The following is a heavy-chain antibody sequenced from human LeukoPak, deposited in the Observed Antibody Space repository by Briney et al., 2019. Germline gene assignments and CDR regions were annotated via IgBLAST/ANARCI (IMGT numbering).Heavy chain of an antibody. D-gene: IGHD3-10*01. CDR1: GGSISSYY. CDR2: IYTSGST. J-gene: IGHJ4*02. V-gene: IGHV4-4*07. CDR3: ATDLLWFGDLKTETQVDY. Sequence: SETLSLTCTVSGGSISSYYWSWIRQPAGKGLEWIGRIYTSGSTNYNPSLKSRVTISVDTSKNQFSLKLSSVTAADTAVYYCATDLLWFGDLKTETQVDYRGQGTLVTVSS.